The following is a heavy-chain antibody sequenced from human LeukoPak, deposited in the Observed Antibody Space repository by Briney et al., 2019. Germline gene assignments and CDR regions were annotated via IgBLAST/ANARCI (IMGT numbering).Heavy chain of an antibody. J-gene: IGHJ4*02. CDR2: ISSSGSTI. V-gene: IGHV3-48*03. D-gene: IGHD6-19*01. CDR3: ASSGNSGSVFFDY. CDR1: GFTFSSYE. Sequence: GGSLRLSCAASGFTFSSYEMNWVRQAPGKGLEWVSYISSSGSTIYYADSVTGRFTISRDNAKNSLYLQMNSLRAEDTAVYHCASSGNSGSVFFDYWGQGTLVTVSS.